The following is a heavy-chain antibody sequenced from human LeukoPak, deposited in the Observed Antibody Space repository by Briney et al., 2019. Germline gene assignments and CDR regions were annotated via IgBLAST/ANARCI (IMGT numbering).Heavy chain of an antibody. J-gene: IGHJ4*02. Sequence: WGSLSLSCTASGFTFSNAWMSWVRQAPGKGLEWVGRVKSKTDGGTTDYAAPVKGRFTISRDDSKNTLYLRMNSLKTEDTAVYYCTTAGPLESFDYWGEGTLVTVSS. V-gene: IGHV3-15*01. CDR3: TTAGPLESFDY. CDR1: GFTFSNAW. CDR2: VKSKTDGGTT.